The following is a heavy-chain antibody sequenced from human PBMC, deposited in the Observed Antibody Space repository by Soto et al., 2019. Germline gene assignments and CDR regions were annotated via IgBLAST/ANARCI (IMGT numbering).Heavy chain of an antibody. D-gene: IGHD3-10*01. CDR2: IHSSGST. V-gene: IGHV4-39*01. J-gene: IGHJ5*02. Sequence: SETLSLTCTVSGDSISSSSYYWGWIRQPPGKGLEWIATIHSSGSTSYNPSLKSRVTISVDTSKKQFSLKLNSVTATDTAVYYCEETEAPGSGWFGPWGQGTLVTVSS. CDR1: GDSISSSSYY. CDR3: EETEAPGSGWFGP.